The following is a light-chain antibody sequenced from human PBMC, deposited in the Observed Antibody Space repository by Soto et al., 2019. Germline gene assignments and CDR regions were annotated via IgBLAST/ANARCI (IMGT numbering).Light chain of an antibody. Sequence: DIQMTQSPSSLSASLGDRVTITCRASQSISTYLNWYQQKPGKAPKLLIYAASNLQSGVPSRFSGRGSGTEFTLTISSLQPDDFETYYCQQYNSYSETFGQGTKVDIK. CDR3: QQYNSYSET. CDR2: AAS. J-gene: IGKJ1*01. CDR1: QSISTY. V-gene: IGKV1-39*01.